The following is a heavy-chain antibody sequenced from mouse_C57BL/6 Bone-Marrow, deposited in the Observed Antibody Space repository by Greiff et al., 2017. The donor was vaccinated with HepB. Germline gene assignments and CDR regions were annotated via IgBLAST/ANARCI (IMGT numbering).Heavy chain of an antibody. D-gene: IGHD2-5*01. Sequence: EVQLVESGGGLVKPGGSLKLSCAASGFTFSSYAMSWVRQTPEKRLEWVATISDGGSYTYYPDNVKGRFTISRDNAKNNLYLQMSHLKSEDTAMYYCARDGNPYYSNYVGFAYWGQGTLVTVSA. CDR3: ARDGNPYYSNYVGFAY. CDR1: GFTFSSYA. CDR2: ISDGGSYT. J-gene: IGHJ3*01. V-gene: IGHV5-4*01.